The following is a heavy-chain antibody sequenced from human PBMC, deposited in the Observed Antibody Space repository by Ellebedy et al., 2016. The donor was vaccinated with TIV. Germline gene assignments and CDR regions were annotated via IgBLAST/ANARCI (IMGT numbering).Heavy chain of an antibody. CDR2: INWNGDST. CDR1: GITVSNNY. D-gene: IGHD6-13*01. J-gene: IGHJ6*02. V-gene: IGHV3-20*01. Sequence: PGGSLRLSCAASGITVSNNYMSWVRQAPGKGLEWVSGINWNGDSTDYADSVKGRFTISRDNAKNSLHLQMNSLRAEDTALYHCARVPIGAGGRYYYYGMDVWGQGTTVTVSS. CDR3: ARVPIGAGGRYYYYGMDV.